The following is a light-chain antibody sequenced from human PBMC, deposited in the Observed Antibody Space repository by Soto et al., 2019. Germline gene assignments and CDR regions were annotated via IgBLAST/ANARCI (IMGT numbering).Light chain of an antibody. J-gene: IGKJ3*01. CDR1: ESVRSY. CDR3: QQRSDWEFT. Sequence: ETVLTQSPATLSLSPGDRATLSCRASESVRSYLAWYQQKPGQAPRLLIYNASKRATGIPARFSGSGSGTDFTLTVSILEPEDFAIYYCQQRSDWEFTFGPGTRVDIK. CDR2: NAS. V-gene: IGKV3-11*01.